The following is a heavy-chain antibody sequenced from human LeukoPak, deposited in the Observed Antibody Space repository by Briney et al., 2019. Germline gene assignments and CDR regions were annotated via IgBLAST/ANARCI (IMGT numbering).Heavy chain of an antibody. CDR2: IYSGGST. J-gene: IGHJ6*02. D-gene: IGHD3-22*01. CDR3: ARADYYDSSGEGYGMDV. CDR1: GFIFSSYS. Sequence: GGSLRLSCAASGFIFSSYSMNWVRQAPGKGLEWVSVIYSGGSTYYADSVKGRFTISRDNSKNTLYLQMNSLRAEDTAVYYCARADYYDSSGEGYGMDVWGQGTTVTVSS. V-gene: IGHV3-66*02.